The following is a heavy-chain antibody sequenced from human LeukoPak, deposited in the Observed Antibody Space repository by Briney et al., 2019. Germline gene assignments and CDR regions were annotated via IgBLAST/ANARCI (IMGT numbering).Heavy chain of an antibody. CDR3: ARDPKDNWNTGDYYYGMDV. V-gene: IGHV1-69*04. J-gene: IGHJ6*02. CDR2: IIPIFGIA. CDR1: GGTFSSYA. D-gene: IGHD1/OR15-1a*01. Sequence: SVKVSRKASGGTFSSYAISWVRQAPGQGLEWMGRIIPIFGIANYAQKFQGRVTITADKSTSTAYMELSSLRSEDTAVYYCARDPKDNWNTGDYYYGMDVWGQGTTVTVSS.